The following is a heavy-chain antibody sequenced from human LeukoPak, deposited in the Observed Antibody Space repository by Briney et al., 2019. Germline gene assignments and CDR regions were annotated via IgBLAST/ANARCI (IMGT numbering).Heavy chain of an antibody. CDR3: ARDERGDFDY. J-gene: IGHJ4*02. Sequence: PSETLSLTCTVSGGSISSYYWSWIRQPPGKGLEWIGYIYYSGSTNYNPSLKSRVTIPVDTSKNQFSLKLSSVTAADTAVYYCARDERGDFDYWGQGTLVTVSS. CDR1: GGSISSYY. CDR2: IYYSGST. V-gene: IGHV4-59*01.